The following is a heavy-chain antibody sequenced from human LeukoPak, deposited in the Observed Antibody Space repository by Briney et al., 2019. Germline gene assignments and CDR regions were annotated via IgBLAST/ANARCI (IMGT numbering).Heavy chain of an antibody. CDR3: ARDTDYDSSGYWHFDY. D-gene: IGHD3-22*01. Sequence: PGVSLRLSCAASGFTFSSYWMSWVRQAPGKGLEWVANIKQDGSEKYYVDSVKGRFTISRDNAKNSLYLQMNSLRAEDTAVYYCARDTDYDSSGYWHFDYWGQGTLVTVSS. CDR2: IKQDGSEK. CDR1: GFTFSSYW. J-gene: IGHJ4*02. V-gene: IGHV3-7*01.